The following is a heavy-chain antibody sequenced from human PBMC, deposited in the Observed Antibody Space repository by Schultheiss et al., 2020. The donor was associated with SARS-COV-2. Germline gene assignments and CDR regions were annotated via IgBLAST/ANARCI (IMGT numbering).Heavy chain of an antibody. V-gene: IGHV3-64*04. D-gene: IGHD3-16*02. CDR2: ISSNGGST. Sequence: GGSLRLSCSASGFTFSSYAMYWVRQAPGKGLEYVSAISSNGGSTYYADSVKGRFTISRDNAKNSLYLQMNSLRAEDTAVYYCASFMITFGGVIVNKGFDYWGQGTLVTVSS. CDR3: ASFMITFGGVIVNKGFDY. CDR1: GFTFSSYA. J-gene: IGHJ4*02.